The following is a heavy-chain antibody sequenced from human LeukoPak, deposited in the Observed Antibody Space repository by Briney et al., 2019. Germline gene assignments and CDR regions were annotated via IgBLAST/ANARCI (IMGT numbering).Heavy chain of an antibody. Sequence: SETLSLTCTVSGGSISSYYWSWIRQPPGKGLEWIGYIYYSGSTNYNPSLKSRVTISVDTSKNQFSLKLSSVTAADTAVYYCARGSGSGSYREPDYWGQGTLVTVSS. CDR2: IYYSGST. J-gene: IGHJ4*02. CDR3: ARGSGSGSYREPDY. V-gene: IGHV4-59*01. D-gene: IGHD3-10*01. CDR1: GGSISSYY.